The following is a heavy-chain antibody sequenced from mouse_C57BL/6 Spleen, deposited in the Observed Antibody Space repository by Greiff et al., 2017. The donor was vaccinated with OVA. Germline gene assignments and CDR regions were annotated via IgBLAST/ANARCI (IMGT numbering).Heavy chain of an antibody. Sequence: EVKVVESGGGLVKPGGSLKLSCAASGFTFSSYAMSWVRQTPEKRLEWVATISDGGSYTYYPDNVKGRFTISRDNAKNNLYLQMSHLKSEDTAMYYCAKSLGGYFDVGGTGTTVTVSS. V-gene: IGHV5-4*03. J-gene: IGHJ1*03. D-gene: IGHD3-3*01. CDR1: GFTFSSYA. CDR2: ISDGGSYT. CDR3: AKSLGGYFDV.